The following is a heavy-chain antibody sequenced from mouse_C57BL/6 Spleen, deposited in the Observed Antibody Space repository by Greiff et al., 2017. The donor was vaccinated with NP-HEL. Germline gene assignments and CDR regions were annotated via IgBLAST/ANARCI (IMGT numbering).Heavy chain of an antibody. Sequence: QVQLQQSGPGLVQPSQSLSITCTVSGFSLTSYGVHWVRQSPGKGLEWLGVIWSGGSTDYNAAFISRLSISKDNSKSQVFFKMSSLQADDTAIYYCARRGYYYGSSGGPYVDCWGKGTTLTVAS. CDR1: GFSLTSYG. CDR3: ARRGYYYGSSGGPYVDC. J-gene: IGHJ2*01. V-gene: IGHV2-2*01. CDR2: IWSGGST. D-gene: IGHD1-1*01.